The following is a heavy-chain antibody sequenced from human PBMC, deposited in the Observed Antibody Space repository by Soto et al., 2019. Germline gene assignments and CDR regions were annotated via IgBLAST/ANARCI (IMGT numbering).Heavy chain of an antibody. CDR2: INAYNGHT. J-gene: IGHJ5*02. V-gene: IGHV1-18*04. D-gene: IGHD5-12*01. CDR3: ATSYDSGFDP. CDR1: GYIFSRYG. Sequence: QLVQSGGEVKKPGASVKVSCKASGYIFSRYGIGWIRQAPGQGLEWMGWINAYNGHTDYAQNLQDRLTLTTDTSTSTAYMELRSLRSDDTAVYYCATSYDSGFDPWGQGTLVSVSS.